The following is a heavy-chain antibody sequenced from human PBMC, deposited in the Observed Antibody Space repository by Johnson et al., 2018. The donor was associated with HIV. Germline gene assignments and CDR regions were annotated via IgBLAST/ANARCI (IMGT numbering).Heavy chain of an antibody. CDR1: GFTVSSNY. Sequence: QVQLVESGGGLVQPGGSLRLSCAASGFTVSSNYMSWVRQAPGKGLECVAFTRYDGSNKYYADSVKGRFTVSRDNSKNTLFLQMNGLRAEDTAVYYCAREGRTGPDTFDIWGQGTMLTVSS. J-gene: IGHJ3*02. V-gene: IGHV3-30*02. CDR2: TRYDGSNK. CDR3: AREGRTGPDTFDI.